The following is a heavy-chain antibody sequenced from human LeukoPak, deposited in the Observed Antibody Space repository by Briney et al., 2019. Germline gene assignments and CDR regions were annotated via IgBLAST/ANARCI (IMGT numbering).Heavy chain of an antibody. CDR3: AKDPNWVYAIGAFDY. Sequence: SGGSLRLSCAASGFTFSSYGMHWVRQAPGKGLEWVAFIRYDGSNKYYADSVKGRFTISRDNSKNTLYLQMNSLRAEDTAVYYCAKDPNWVYAIGAFDYWGQGTLVTVSS. CDR1: GFTFSSYG. CDR2: IRYDGSNK. D-gene: IGHD2-8*01. J-gene: IGHJ4*02. V-gene: IGHV3-30*02.